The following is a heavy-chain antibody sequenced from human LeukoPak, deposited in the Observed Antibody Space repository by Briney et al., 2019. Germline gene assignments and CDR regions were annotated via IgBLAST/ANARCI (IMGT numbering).Heavy chain of an antibody. CDR3: ARDLSFDW. V-gene: IGHV3-30*04. CDR2: ISYDGSNK. Sequence: GRSLRLSCAASGFTFSSYAMHWVRQAPGKGLEWVVVISYDGSNKYYADSVKGRFTISRDNSKNTLYLQMNSLRAEDTAVYYCARDLSFDWWGQGTLVTVSS. CDR1: GFTFSSYA. J-gene: IGHJ4*02.